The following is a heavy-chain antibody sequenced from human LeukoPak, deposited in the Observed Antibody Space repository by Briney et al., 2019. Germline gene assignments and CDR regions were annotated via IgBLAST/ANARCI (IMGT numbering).Heavy chain of an antibody. Sequence: PGGSLRLSCAASGFTFSSYGMSWVRQAPGKGLEWVASIYDSGSTNYNPSLKRRVTISGDTSKNQFSLELSSVTAADTAVYYCASTSSFDYWGQGTLVTVSS. J-gene: IGHJ4*02. D-gene: IGHD2-2*01. V-gene: IGHV4-59*05. CDR1: GFTFSSYG. CDR2: IYDSGST. CDR3: ASTSSFDY.